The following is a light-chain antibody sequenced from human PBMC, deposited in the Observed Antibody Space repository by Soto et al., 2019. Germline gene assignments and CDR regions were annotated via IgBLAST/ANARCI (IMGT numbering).Light chain of an antibody. CDR1: SSNIGIKT. CDR3: AAWDDSLNGPV. V-gene: IGLV1-44*01. CDR2: SNN. J-gene: IGLJ2*01. Sequence: QSVLTQPPSASGTPGQRVTISCSGSSSNIGIKTVNWYQQLPGTAPKLLIYSNNQRPSGVPDRFSGSKSGTSASLAISGLHSEDEADYYCAAWDDSLNGPVFGGGTKVTVL.